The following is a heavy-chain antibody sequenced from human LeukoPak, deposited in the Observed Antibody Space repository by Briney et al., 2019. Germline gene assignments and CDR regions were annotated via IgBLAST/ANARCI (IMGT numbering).Heavy chain of an antibody. CDR1: GGSISSRSYH. Sequence: SETLSLTCTVSGGSISSRSYHGGWIPQPPGKVLEWIRSNYYSGRTYYNPSLKSRVTISVDTSNNQFSLTLSSVIDADTAVYYCARHPHEFEIAAQYYFDYWGQGTLVTVSS. CDR3: ARHPHEFEIAAQYYFDY. V-gene: IGHV4-39*01. CDR2: NYYSGRT. J-gene: IGHJ4*02. D-gene: IGHD6-6*01.